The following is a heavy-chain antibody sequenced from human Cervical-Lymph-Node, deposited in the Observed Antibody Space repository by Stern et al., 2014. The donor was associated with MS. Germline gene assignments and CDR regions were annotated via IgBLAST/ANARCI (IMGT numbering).Heavy chain of an antibody. CDR2: IKSKTENGTT. CDR3: TSTSGY. CDR1: GFPFTNAW. J-gene: IGHJ4*02. Sequence: VQLVESGGGLVKPGGSLRLSCAASGFPFTNAWMSWVRQAPGKGLEWVGRIKSKTENGTTDYAAPVKGRFTISRDDSKNTLYLQMNSLKTEYTAVYYCTSTSGYWGQGTLVTVSS. D-gene: IGHD3-10*01. V-gene: IGHV3-15*01.